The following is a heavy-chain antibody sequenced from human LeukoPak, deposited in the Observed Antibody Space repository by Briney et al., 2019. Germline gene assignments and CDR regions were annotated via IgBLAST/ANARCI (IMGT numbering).Heavy chain of an antibody. Sequence: PSETLSLTCVVSVGFMNSINWWSWVRPPPGKGLEWIGEIHQSGSTNYNPYLRSRVTISVDRSKSQFSLNLNSVTVADTAVYYCARNGAYCLDYWGQGILVTVSS. J-gene: IGHJ4*02. CDR1: VGFMNSINW. CDR2: IHQSGST. V-gene: IGHV4-4*02. CDR3: ARNGAYCLDY. D-gene: IGHD4/OR15-4a*01.